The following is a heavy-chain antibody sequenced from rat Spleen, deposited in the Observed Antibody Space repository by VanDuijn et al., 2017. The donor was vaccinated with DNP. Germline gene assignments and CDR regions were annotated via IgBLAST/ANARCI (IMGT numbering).Heavy chain of an antibody. CDR2: IWTGGNT. J-gene: IGHJ4*01. Sequence: QVQLKESGPGLVQPSQTLSLTCTVSGFSLTSYNVHWVRQPTGKGLEWMGIIWTGGNTDYNSTLKSRLSITRDTSKSQVFLKMNSLQTEDIATYYCARDQDYYYDGGYYPTMDAWGQGTSVTVSS. D-gene: IGHD1-12*02. CDR3: ARDQDYYYDGGYYPTMDA. CDR1: GFSLTSYN. V-gene: IGHV2-30*01.